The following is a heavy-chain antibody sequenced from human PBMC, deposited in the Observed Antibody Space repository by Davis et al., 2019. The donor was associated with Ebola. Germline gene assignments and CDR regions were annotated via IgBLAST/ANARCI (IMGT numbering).Heavy chain of an antibody. CDR3: AKDIVGRSQRGDYYGMDV. Sequence: PGGSLRLSCAASGFTFSSYSMNWVRQAPGKGLEWVSSISSSSSYIYYADSVKGRFTISRDNSKNTLYLQMNSLRAEDTAVYYCAKDIVGRSQRGDYYGMDVWGQGTTVTVSS. CDR1: GFTFSSYS. J-gene: IGHJ6*02. V-gene: IGHV3-21*01. CDR2: ISSSSSYI. D-gene: IGHD2-15*01.